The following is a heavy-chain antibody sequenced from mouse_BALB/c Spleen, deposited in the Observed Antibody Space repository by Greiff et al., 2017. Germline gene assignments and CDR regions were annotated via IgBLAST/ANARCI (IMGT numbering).Heavy chain of an antibody. CDR3: ARGLTTAKGDY. CDR2: ISYDGSN. J-gene: IGHJ4*01. V-gene: IGHV3-6*02. Sequence: DVQLQESGPGLVKPSQSLSLTCSVTGYSITSGYYWNWIRQFPGNKLEWMGYISYDGSNNYNPSLKNRISITRDTSKNQFFLKLNSVTTEDTATYYCARGLTTAKGDYWGQGTSVTVSS. D-gene: IGHD1-2*01. CDR1: GYSITSGYY.